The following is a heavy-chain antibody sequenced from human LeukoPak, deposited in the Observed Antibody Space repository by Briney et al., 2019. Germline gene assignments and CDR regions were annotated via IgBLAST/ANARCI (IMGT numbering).Heavy chain of an antibody. CDR3: ARRFTMVRGSYYFDY. D-gene: IGHD3-10*01. J-gene: IGHJ4*02. Sequence: SETLSLTCTVSGGSISSYYWSWIRQPPGKGLEWIGDIYYSGSTNYNPSLKSRVTISVDTSKNQFTLKLSSVTAAATAVYYCARRFTMVRGSYYFDYWGQGTLVTVSS. V-gene: IGHV4-59*08. CDR2: IYYSGST. CDR1: GGSISSYY.